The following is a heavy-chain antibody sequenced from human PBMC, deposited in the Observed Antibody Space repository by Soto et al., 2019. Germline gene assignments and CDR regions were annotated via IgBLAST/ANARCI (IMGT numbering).Heavy chain of an antibody. CDR1: GYTFTDYY. D-gene: IGHD3-9*01. J-gene: IGHJ4*02. Sequence: ASVKVSCKSSGYTFTDYYMHWVRQAPGQGLEWMGWINPNSGGTNYAQKFQGWVTMTRDTSISTAYMELSRLKSDDTAVYYCARGGRVLTGPYYFDYWGQGTLVTVSS. CDR2: INPNSGGT. V-gene: IGHV1-2*04. CDR3: ARGGRVLTGPYYFDY.